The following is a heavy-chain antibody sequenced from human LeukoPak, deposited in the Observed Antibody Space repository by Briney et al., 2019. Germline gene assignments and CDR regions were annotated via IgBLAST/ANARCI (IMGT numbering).Heavy chain of an antibody. Sequence: GGSLRLSCAASGFTFSSYEMNWVRQAPGKGLEWVSYISSSGSTIYYADSVKGRFTISRDNAKNSLYLQMNSLRAEDTAVYYCARDPGSVASGSYYSMDVWGQGTTVTVSS. D-gene: IGHD1-26*01. CDR2: ISSSGSTI. J-gene: IGHJ6*02. V-gene: IGHV3-48*03. CDR3: ARDPGSVASGSYYSMDV. CDR1: GFTFSSYE.